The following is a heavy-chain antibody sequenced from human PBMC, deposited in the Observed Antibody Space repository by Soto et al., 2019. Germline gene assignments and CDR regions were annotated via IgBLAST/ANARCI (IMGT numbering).Heavy chain of an antibody. Sequence: EVQLVESGGGLVQPGRSLRLSCAASGFTFDDYAMHWVRQAPGKGLEWVSGISWNSGSIGYADSVKGRFTISRDNAKNSLYLQMNSLRAEDTALYYCAKWASSSWYDVGWFDPWGQGTLVTVSS. CDR3: AKWASSSWYDVGWFDP. CDR1: GFTFDDYA. CDR2: ISWNSGSI. V-gene: IGHV3-9*01. D-gene: IGHD6-13*01. J-gene: IGHJ5*02.